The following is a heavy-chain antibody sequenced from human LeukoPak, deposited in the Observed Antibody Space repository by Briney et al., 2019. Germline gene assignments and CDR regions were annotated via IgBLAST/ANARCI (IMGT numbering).Heavy chain of an antibody. CDR1: EFTFSNFW. D-gene: IGHD3-22*01. V-gene: IGHV3-74*01. Sequence: GGSLRLSCAASEFTFSNFWMHWVRQAPGKGLVWVSRINSDGTSTIYAESVKGRFTISRDSAKNTLYLQMNSLRAEDTAVYYCARDGYYDYWGQGTLVTVSS. J-gene: IGHJ4*02. CDR3: ARDGYYDY. CDR2: INSDGTST.